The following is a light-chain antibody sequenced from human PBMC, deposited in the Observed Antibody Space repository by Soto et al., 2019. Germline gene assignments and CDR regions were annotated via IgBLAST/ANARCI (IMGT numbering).Light chain of an antibody. CDR3: QQYNSYPFT. J-gene: IGKJ2*01. CDR1: QSISSW. CDR2: QAS. Sequence: DIQMTQSPSTLSASVGDRVTITCRASQSISSWLAWYQQKPGKAPKVLMYQASSLQTGVPSRFSGSGSGTDFTLTISSLQPDDFATYYCQQYNSYPFTFGQGTKLEIK. V-gene: IGKV1-5*03.